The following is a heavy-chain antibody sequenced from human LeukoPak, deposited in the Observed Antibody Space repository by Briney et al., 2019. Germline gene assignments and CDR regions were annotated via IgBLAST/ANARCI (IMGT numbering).Heavy chain of an antibody. J-gene: IGHJ4*02. CDR2: IFYSGNT. V-gene: IGHV4-39*07. D-gene: IGHD3-22*01. CDR3: AANYYDSSVTLDY. Sequence: SETLSLTCTVSSGSVSNSHYYWAWVRQPPGKGLEWLGSIFYSGNTHYNPSLKSPVTISIDTSKNQFSLKLGSVTAADTAVYYCAANYYDSSVTLDYWGQGTLVTVSS. CDR1: SGSVSNSHYY.